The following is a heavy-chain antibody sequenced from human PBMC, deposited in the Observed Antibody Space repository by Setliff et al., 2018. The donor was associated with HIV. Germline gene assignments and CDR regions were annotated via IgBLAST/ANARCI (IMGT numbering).Heavy chain of an antibody. CDR3: ARGPLEGVRYFDY. V-gene: IGHV3-21*01. CDR1: GFTFSSYS. Sequence: GGSLRLSCAASGFTFSSYSMNWVRQAPGKGLEWVSYISSSSSYTHYADSVKGRFTISRDNVKNSLYLQMNSLRAEDTAVYYCARGPLEGVRYFDYWGQGALVTVSS. J-gene: IGHJ4*02. CDR2: ISSSSSYT. D-gene: IGHD3-9*01.